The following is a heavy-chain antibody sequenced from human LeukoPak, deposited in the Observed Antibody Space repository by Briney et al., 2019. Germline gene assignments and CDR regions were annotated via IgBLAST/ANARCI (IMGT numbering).Heavy chain of an antibody. V-gene: IGHV4-59*01. CDR3: AREVREPTNGSGSSSDAFDI. J-gene: IGHJ3*02. CDR1: GGSFSGYY. CDR2: IYYSGST. Sequence: NPSETLSLTCAVYGGSFSGYYWSWIRQPPGKGLEWIGYIYYSGSTNYNPSLKSRVTISVDTSKNQFSLKLSSVTAADTAVYYCAREVREPTNGSGSSSDAFDIWGQGTMVTVSS. D-gene: IGHD3-10*01.